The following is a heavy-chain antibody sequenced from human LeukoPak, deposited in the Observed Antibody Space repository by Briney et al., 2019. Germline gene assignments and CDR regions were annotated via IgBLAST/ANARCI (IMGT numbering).Heavy chain of an antibody. CDR1: GYTFTNYG. Sequence: GASVKVSCKASGYTFTNYGITWVRQAPGQGLEWVGWISAYNGDTIYAQRLQGRVTMTTDTSTSTAYMELRSLRSDDTAVYYCAKAGSSEAFDIWGQGTMVTVSS. D-gene: IGHD6-6*01. CDR2: ISAYNGDT. J-gene: IGHJ3*02. CDR3: AKAGSSEAFDI. V-gene: IGHV1-18*01.